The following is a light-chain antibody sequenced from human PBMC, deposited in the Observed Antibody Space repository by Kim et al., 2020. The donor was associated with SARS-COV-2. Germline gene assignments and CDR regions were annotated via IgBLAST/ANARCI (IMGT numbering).Light chain of an antibody. Sequence: VTISCTGGASNIGANYDVHWYRQLPGTAPKLLIYGTTYRSSGVPDRISASKSGTSASLAITGLQDEDEAVYYCQSFDSSLGGARVFGTGTKVTVL. J-gene: IGLJ1*01. CDR1: ASNIGANYD. V-gene: IGLV1-40*01. CDR2: GTT. CDR3: QSFDSSLGGARV.